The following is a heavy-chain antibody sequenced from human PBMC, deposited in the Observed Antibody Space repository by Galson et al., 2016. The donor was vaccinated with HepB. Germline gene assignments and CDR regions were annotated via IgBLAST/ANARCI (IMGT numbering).Heavy chain of an antibody. Sequence: SETLSLTCIVSGDSIVNSGYYWGWIRQTPGKGLEWIGSSYYSGSTYYNASLRSRITISVDTSKNQFSLKLSSVTAADTALYFCARHSRHFEVVTGPSPGYFDFWGQGTLVTASS. V-gene: IGHV4-39*01. CDR2: SYYSGST. J-gene: IGHJ4*02. CDR3: ARHSRHFEVVTGPSPGYFDF. D-gene: IGHD3-9*01. CDR1: GDSIVNSGYY.